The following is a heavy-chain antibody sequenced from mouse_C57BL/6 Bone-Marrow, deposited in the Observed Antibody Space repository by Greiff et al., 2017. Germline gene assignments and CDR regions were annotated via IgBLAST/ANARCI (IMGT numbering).Heavy chain of an antibody. CDR2: ISNLAYSI. CDR3: ARRLLGRLWYFDV. D-gene: IGHD4-1*01. V-gene: IGHV5-15*04. J-gene: IGHJ1*03. Sequence: DVQLQESGGGLVQPGGSLKLSCAASGFTFSDYGMAWVRQAPRKGPEWVAFISNLAYSIYYADTVTGRFTISRENAKNTLYLEMSSLRSEDTAMYYCARRLLGRLWYFDVWGTGTTVTVSS. CDR1: GFTFSDYG.